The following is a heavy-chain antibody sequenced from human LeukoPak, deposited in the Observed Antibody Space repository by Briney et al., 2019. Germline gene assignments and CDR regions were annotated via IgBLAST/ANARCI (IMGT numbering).Heavy chain of an antibody. D-gene: IGHD6-13*01. Sequence: SETLSLTCAVYGGSFSGYYWSWIRQPPGKGLEWIGEINHSGSTNYNPSLKGRGTISVDTSKNQFSLKLSSVTAADTAVYYCARGPLYSSSWYNWFDPWGQGTLVTVSS. V-gene: IGHV4-34*01. CDR2: INHSGST. CDR3: ARGPLYSSSWYNWFDP. J-gene: IGHJ5*02. CDR1: GGSFSGYY.